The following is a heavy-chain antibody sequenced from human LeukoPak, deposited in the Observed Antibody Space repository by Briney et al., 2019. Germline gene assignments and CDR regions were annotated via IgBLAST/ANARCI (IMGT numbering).Heavy chain of an antibody. D-gene: IGHD3-10*01. CDR3: ARGYYSGSGRYYFDF. CDR1: GFTFSSYT. Sequence: GGALRLSCAASGFTFSSYTMSGVRQAPGKGREWGSAISGSGSTTNYADSVKGRFTISRDNSKNPLFLQMSTLRVEDTAVYYCARGYYSGSGRYYFDFWGQGTLVTVSS. CDR2: ISGSGSTT. J-gene: IGHJ4*02. V-gene: IGHV3-23*01.